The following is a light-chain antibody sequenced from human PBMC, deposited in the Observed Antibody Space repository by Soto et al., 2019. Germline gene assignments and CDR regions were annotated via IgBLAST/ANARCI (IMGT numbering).Light chain of an antibody. V-gene: IGKV1-5*03. CDR2: KAS. J-gene: IGKJ3*01. CDR3: QQSFT. CDR1: QSISSW. Sequence: DIQMTQSPSTLSASVGDRVTITCRASQSISSWLAWYQQKPGKAPKLLIYKASSLESWVPSRFSGSGSGTEFTLTISSLQADDFAKYYCQQSFTFGPGTKVDIK.